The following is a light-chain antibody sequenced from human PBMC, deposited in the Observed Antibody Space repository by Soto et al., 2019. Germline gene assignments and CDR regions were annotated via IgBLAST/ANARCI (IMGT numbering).Light chain of an antibody. CDR1: SSDVGGYNH. CDR2: EVS. V-gene: IGLV2-14*01. J-gene: IGLJ1*01. CDR3: TSYTSISTYV. Sequence: QSALTQPASVSESPGQSITISCAGTSSDVGGYNHVSWYQQHADKAPKLLIHEVSNRPSGVSNLFSGSKSGNTTSLTISGLQAEDEADYYCTSYTSISTYVFGTGTQVTVL.